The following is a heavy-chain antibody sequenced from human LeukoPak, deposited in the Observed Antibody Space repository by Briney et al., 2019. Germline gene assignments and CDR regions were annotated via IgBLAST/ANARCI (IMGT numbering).Heavy chain of an antibody. V-gene: IGHV4-59*08. J-gene: IGHJ5*02. CDR2: IYYSGST. D-gene: IGHD6-13*01. CDR1: GGSISIYY. CDR3: AIPEGIAAAGTGYNWFDP. Sequence: PSETLSLTCTFPGGSISIYYWSWIRQPPGKGLEWIGYIYYSGSTNYNPSLKGRVTISVDTSNNQFSLKLSSVTAADTAVYYCAIPEGIAAAGTGYNWFDPWGQGTLVTVSS.